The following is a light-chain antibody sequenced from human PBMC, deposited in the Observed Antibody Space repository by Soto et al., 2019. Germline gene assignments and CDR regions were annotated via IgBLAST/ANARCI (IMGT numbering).Light chain of an antibody. CDR3: SSYTSSTALPYV. CDR2: EVS. Sequence: QSALTQPASVSGSPGQSITISCTGTSSDVGGYNFVSWSQQHPGKAPKLMIYEVSNRPSGVSYRFSGSKSGNTASLTISGLQGEDEADYYCSSYTSSTALPYVFGTGTKLTVL. V-gene: IGLV2-14*01. J-gene: IGLJ1*01. CDR1: SSDVGGYNF.